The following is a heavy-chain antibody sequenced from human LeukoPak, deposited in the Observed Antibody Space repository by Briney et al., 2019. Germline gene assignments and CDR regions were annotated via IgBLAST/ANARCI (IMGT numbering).Heavy chain of an antibody. V-gene: IGHV3-53*01. Sequence: GGSLRLSCAASGFTVSSNYMSWVRQDPGKGLEWVSVIYSGGSTYYADSVKGRFTISRDNAKNSLYLQMNSLRAEDTAVYYCARGYSSGWYFDYWGQGTLVTVSS. CDR2: IYSGGST. J-gene: IGHJ4*02. CDR3: ARGYSSGWYFDY. D-gene: IGHD6-19*01. CDR1: GFTVSSNY.